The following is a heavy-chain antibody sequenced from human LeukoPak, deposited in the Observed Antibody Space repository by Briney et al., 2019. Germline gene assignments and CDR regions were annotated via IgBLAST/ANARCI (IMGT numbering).Heavy chain of an antibody. CDR3: ARTVCSRTSCGYNWFDP. CDR1: GGTFSSYA. D-gene: IGHD2-2*01. J-gene: IGHJ5*02. V-gene: IGHV1-69*13. CDR2: IIPIFGTA. Sequence: SVKVSCKASGGTFSSYAISWVRQAPGQGLEWMGGIIPIFGTANYAQKFQGRVTITADESTSTAYMDLSSLRSEDTAVYYCARTVCSRTSCGYNWFDPWGQGTLVTVSS.